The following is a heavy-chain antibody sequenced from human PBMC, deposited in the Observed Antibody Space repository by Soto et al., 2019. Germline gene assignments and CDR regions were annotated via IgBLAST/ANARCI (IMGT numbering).Heavy chain of an antibody. D-gene: IGHD6-25*01. J-gene: IGHJ3*01. CDR2: IVSRSDGGAI. V-gene: IGHV3-15*07. Sequence: EVQLVESGGGFVKPGGSLRLSCAASGFTFTSAWMNWVRQAPGKGLEWVARIVSRSDGGAIEYAAPVRGRFTISRDDSKNTLYLQMNSLKVEDTGIYFCTTATKLNAGGQVSGAFDVWGQGTMVTASS. CDR1: GFTFTSAW. CDR3: TTATKLNAGGQVSGAFDV.